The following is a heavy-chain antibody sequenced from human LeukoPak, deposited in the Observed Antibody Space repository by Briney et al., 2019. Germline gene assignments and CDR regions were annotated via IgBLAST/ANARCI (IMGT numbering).Heavy chain of an antibody. J-gene: IGHJ2*01. CDR3: ARWNYFDNSGYYSDWYFDL. CDR1: GGSISSYY. CDR2: IHYTGST. D-gene: IGHD3-22*01. Sequence: SETLSLTCSVSGGSISSYYWSWIRQPTGKGLEWSGYIHYTGSTNYNPSLKSRVTMSLDTSKNQFSMELMSVTAADTAVYYCARWNYFDNSGYYSDWYFDLWGRGTLVTVSS. V-gene: IGHV4-59*08.